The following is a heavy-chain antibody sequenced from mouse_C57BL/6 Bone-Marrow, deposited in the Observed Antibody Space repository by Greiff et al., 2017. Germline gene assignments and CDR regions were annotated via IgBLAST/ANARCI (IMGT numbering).Heavy chain of an antibody. V-gene: IGHV5-4*03. D-gene: IGHD1-1*01. CDR1: GFTLSSYA. Sequence: EVKLMVSGGGLVKPGGSLKLSCAASGFTLSSYAMSWVRLTPEKRLEWVATISDGGSYTYYPDNVKGRFTIARDNAKNNLYLQMSHLKSEDTAMYYCARKDYYGISYAMDYWGQGTSVTVSS. CDR2: ISDGGSYT. CDR3: ARKDYYGISYAMDY. J-gene: IGHJ4*01.